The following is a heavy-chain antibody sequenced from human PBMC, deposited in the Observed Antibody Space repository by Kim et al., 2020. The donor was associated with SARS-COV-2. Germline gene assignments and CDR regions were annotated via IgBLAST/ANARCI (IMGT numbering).Heavy chain of an antibody. V-gene: IGHV1-3*01. CDR3: ARDLMVRGVIIFYAFDI. CDR2: INAGNGNT. Sequence: ASVKVSCKASGYTFTNYAMHWVRQAPGQRLEWMGWINAGNGNTKYSQKFQGRVTISRDTSASTAYMELSSLRSEDTAVYYCARDLMVRGVIIFYAFDIWGQGTMVTVSS. D-gene: IGHD3-10*01. J-gene: IGHJ3*02. CDR1: GYTFTNYA.